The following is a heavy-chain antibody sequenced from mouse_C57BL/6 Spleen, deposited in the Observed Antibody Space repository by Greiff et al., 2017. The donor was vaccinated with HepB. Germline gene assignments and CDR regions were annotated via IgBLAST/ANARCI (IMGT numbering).Heavy chain of an antibody. D-gene: IGHD2-3*01. CDR3: ARESDGSWFAY. CDR1: GFTFSDYG. V-gene: IGHV5-17*01. CDR2: ISSGSSTI. J-gene: IGHJ3*01. Sequence: EVMLVESGGGLVKPGGSLKLSCAASGFTFSDYGMHWVRQAPEKGLEWVAYISSGSSTIYYADTVKGRFTISRDNAKNTLFLQMTSLRSEDTAMYYCARESDGSWFAYWGQGTLVTVSA.